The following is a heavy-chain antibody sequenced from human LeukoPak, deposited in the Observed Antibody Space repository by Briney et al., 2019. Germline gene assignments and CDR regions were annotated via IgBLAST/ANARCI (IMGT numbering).Heavy chain of an antibody. V-gene: IGHV1-69*13. CDR1: GGTFSSYA. D-gene: IGHD5-24*01. J-gene: IGHJ4*02. Sequence: GASVKVSCKASGGTFSSYAISWVRQAPGQGLEWMGGIIPIFGTANYAQKFQGRVTITADESTSTAYMELSSLRSEDTAVYYCAKDRRDGYNPFDYWGQGTLVTVSS. CDR3: AKDRRDGYNPFDY. CDR2: IIPIFGTA.